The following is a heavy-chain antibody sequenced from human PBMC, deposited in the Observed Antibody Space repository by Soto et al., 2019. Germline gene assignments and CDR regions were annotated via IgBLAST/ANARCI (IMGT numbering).Heavy chain of an antibody. J-gene: IGHJ4*01. CDR3: ARRRTYYDSSGYDFDY. CDR1: GYTFTRSW. V-gene: IGHV5-51*01. CDR2: IYPRDSDT. Sequence: PGESLKISCKSSGYTFTRSWIGWVRQMPGKGLEWVAIIYPRDSDTRFSPSFQGQVTISVDTSISTAYLQWTSLKAADTAMYYCARRRTYYDSSGYDFDYWGHGTLVTVSS. D-gene: IGHD3-22*01.